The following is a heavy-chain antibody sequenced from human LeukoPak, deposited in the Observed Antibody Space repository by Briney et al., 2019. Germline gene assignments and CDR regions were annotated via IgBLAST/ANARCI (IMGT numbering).Heavy chain of an antibody. J-gene: IGHJ5*02. CDR2: MYHSGDT. CDR1: GYSVSSGYY. CDR3: ARHGALRGYCSSTSCRLAPFDP. V-gene: IGHV4-38-2*02. Sequence: SETLSLTCTVSGYSVSSGYYWGWIRQPPGKGLEWIGSMYHSGDTYYNPSLKSRVAISVDTSKNQLSLKLRSVTAADTAVYYCARHGALRGYCSSTSCRLAPFDPWGQGTLVTVSS. D-gene: IGHD2-2*01.